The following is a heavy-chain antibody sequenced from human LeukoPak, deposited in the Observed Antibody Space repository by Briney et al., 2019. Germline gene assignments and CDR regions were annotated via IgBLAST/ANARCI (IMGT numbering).Heavy chain of an antibody. D-gene: IGHD3-10*01. Sequence: GGSLRLSCAASGVTFSSDWMSWVRQAPGEGLEWVANIKQDGSEKYYVDSVKGRFTISRDNAKNSLYLQMNSLRAEDTAVYYCARAHGRSYYYGSGSYSYYFDYWGQGTLVTVSS. CDR1: GVTFSSDW. J-gene: IGHJ4*02. CDR2: IKQDGSEK. V-gene: IGHV3-7*01. CDR3: ARAHGRSYYYGSGSYSYYFDY.